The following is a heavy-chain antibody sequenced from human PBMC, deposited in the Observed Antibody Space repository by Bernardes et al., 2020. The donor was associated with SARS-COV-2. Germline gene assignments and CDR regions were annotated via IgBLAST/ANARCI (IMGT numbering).Heavy chain of an antibody. D-gene: IGHD6-6*01. V-gene: IGHV4-39*01. CDR2: IYYSGST. CDR3: ARDSSSPLLPFDP. CDR1: GGSISSSSYY. J-gene: IGHJ5*02. Sequence: SETLSLTCTVSGGSISSSSYYWGWIRQPPGKGLEWIGSIYYSGSTYYNPSLKSRVTISVDTSKNQFSLKLSSVTAADTAVEYCARDSSSPLLPFDPWGQGTLVTVSS.